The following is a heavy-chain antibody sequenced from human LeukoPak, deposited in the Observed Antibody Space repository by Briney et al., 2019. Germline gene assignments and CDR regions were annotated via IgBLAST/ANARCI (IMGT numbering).Heavy chain of an antibody. CDR1: GFTFSSYA. J-gene: IGHJ4*02. CDR3: AKQYYYDNSGLWDS. D-gene: IGHD3-22*01. V-gene: IGHV3-23*01. Sequence: GGSLRLSCAASGFTFSSYAMSWVRQAPGKGLEWVSAITSSGGSTYYVDSVKGRFTISRDNSKNTLYLQVNSLRAEDTAVYYCAKQYYYDNSGLWDSWGQGTLVTVSS. CDR2: ITSSGGST.